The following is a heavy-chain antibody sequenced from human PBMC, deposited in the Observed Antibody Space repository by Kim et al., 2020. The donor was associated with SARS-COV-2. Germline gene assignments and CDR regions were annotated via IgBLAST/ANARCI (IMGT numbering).Heavy chain of an antibody. CDR3: ARLPISRYYYFDY. Sequence: GGSLRLSCAASGFTFSDYYMSWIRQAPGKGLEWVSYISSSGSTIYYADSVKGRFTISRDNPKNSLYLQMNSLRAEDTAVYYCARLPISRYYYFDYWGQGTLVTVSS. J-gene: IGHJ4*02. CDR1: GFTFSDYY. D-gene: IGHD6-13*01. CDR2: ISSSGSTI. V-gene: IGHV3-11*04.